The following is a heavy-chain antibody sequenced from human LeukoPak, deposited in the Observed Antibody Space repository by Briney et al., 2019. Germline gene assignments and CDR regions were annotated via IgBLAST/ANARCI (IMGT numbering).Heavy chain of an antibody. D-gene: IGHD6-13*01. Sequence: ASVKVSCKASGYTFTGYYMHWVRRAPGQGLEWMGWINPNSGGTNYAQKFQGRVTMTRDTSISTAYMELSRLRSDDTAVYYCARGSAAAAPMLDYWGQGTLVTVSS. CDR2: INPNSGGT. V-gene: IGHV1-2*02. CDR3: ARGSAAAAPMLDY. CDR1: GYTFTGYY. J-gene: IGHJ4*02.